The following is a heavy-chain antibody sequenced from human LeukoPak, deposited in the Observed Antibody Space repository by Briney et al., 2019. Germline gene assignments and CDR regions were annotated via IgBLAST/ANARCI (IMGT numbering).Heavy chain of an antibody. J-gene: IGHJ4*02. CDR2: ISSSSSYI. Sequence: TAGGSLRLSCEASGFTFSRYSLTWVRQAPGKGLEWVSSISSSSSYIYYADSVKGRFTISRDNAKNSLYLQMNSLRAEDTALYYCARQADTAMLIWSFTDYWGQGTLVTVSS. D-gene: IGHD5-18*01. V-gene: IGHV3-21*01. CDR3: ARQADTAMLIWSFTDY. CDR1: GFTFSRYS.